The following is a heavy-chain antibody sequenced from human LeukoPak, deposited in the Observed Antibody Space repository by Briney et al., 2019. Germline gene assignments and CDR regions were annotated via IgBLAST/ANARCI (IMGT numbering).Heavy chain of an antibody. CDR2: ISGSGGST. J-gene: IGHJ4*02. V-gene: IGHV3-23*01. D-gene: IGHD3-22*01. CDR1: GFTFSSYA. Sequence: GGSLRLSCAASGFTFSSYAMSWVRQAPGKGLGWVSAISGSGGSTYYADSVKGRFTISRDNSKNTLYLQMNSLRAEDTAVYYCAKTITTYYYDSSGFSDYWGQGTLVTVSS. CDR3: AKTITTYYYDSSGFSDY.